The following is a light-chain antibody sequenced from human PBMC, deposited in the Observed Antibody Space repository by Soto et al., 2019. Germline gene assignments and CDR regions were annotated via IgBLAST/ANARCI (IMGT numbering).Light chain of an antibody. Sequence: QSVLTQPPSVSAAPGQKVTISCSGSSSNIGESYVSWYQQLPGTAPKLLIYQNNKRPSGIPDRFSGSKSGTSATLGITGLQTGDEADYYCGTWDSSLSAWVFGGGTKLTVL. J-gene: IGLJ3*02. V-gene: IGLV1-51*02. CDR1: SSNIGESY. CDR2: QNN. CDR3: GTWDSSLSAWV.